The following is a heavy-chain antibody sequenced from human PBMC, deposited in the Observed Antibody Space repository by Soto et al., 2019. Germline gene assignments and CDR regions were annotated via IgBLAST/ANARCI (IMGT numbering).Heavy chain of an antibody. Sequence: GSGPTLVNPTQTLTLTCTFSGFSLRTSGVGVGWFRQPPGKALEWLALISWKDDKRYSPSLQSRLTISKDTSRNQVVLTMTNMDPVDTATYFCTHSTRYYGSGEHYYVADYWGLGARVTVSS. CDR3: THSTRYYGSGEHYYVADY. CDR2: ISWKDDK. D-gene: IGHD3-22*01. J-gene: IGHJ4*02. CDR1: GFSLRTSGVG. V-gene: IGHV2-5*01.